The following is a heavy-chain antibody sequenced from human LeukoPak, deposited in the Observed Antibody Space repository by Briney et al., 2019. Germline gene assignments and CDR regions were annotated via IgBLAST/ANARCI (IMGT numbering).Heavy chain of an antibody. J-gene: IGHJ5*02. CDR1: GFTLSRYV. CDR2: ISSNGGRT. V-gene: IGHV3-64*01. Sequence: GGALRHSCAASGFTLSRYVMHWVRQAPGKGLEDVSAISSNGGRTHYANSVKGRLTISRDNSKNTLYVQMGRQRGEDRGVYYCSRGVRLSSSSCYHPWGQGTLVTLSS. CDR3: SRGVRLSSSSCYHP. D-gene: IGHD6-13*01.